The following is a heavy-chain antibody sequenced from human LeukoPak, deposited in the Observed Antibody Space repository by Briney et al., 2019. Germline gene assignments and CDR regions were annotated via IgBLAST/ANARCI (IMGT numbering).Heavy chain of an antibody. Sequence: GGSLRLSCAASGFTFNSYWMHWLRQTPEKGLVWVSHIKTDGSTTNYADSVRGRFTISRDNAKNTLYLQMNSLRAEDTAVYYCARDGVSGAPVYWGQGTLVTVSS. J-gene: IGHJ4*02. V-gene: IGHV3-74*01. CDR2: IKTDGSTT. CDR1: GFTFNSYW. CDR3: ARDGVSGAPVY. D-gene: IGHD2-8*02.